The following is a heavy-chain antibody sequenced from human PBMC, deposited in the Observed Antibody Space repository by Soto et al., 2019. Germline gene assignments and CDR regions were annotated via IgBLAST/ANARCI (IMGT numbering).Heavy chain of an antibody. V-gene: IGHV3-48*02. CDR1: GFTFNSYS. CDR3: AREGIVIVPAGFDY. J-gene: IGHJ4*02. D-gene: IGHD2-2*01. CDR2: ISSGSSSR. Sequence: EVQLVESGGGLVQPGGSLRLYCAASGFTFNSYSMSWVRQAPGKGLEWVAYISSGSSSRYYADSVKGRFTISRDNAKNSVYLQMSSLRDEDTAVYYCAREGIVIVPAGFDYWGQGTLVIVSS.